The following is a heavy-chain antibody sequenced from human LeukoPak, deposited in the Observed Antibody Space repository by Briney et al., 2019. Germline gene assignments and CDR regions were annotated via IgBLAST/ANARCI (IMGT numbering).Heavy chain of an antibody. D-gene: IGHD3-10*01. CDR2: IKQDGSEK. Sequence: PGGSLRLSCAASGFTFDYYWMHWVRQAPGKGLEWVANIKQDGSEKYYVDSVKGRFTISRDNAKNSLYLQMNSLRAEDTAVYYCASSVGTYYYYGMDVWGQGTTVTVSS. CDR3: ASSVGTYYYYGMDV. V-gene: IGHV3-7*03. CDR1: GFTFDYYW. J-gene: IGHJ6*02.